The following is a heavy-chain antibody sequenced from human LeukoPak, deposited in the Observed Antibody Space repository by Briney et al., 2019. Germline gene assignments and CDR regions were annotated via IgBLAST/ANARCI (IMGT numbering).Heavy chain of an antibody. V-gene: IGHV4-39*01. CDR2: IYHSVTT. J-gene: IGHJ4*02. CDR3: ARRLGVETYFDY. D-gene: IGHD3-10*01. Sequence: SETLSLTCSVSGXSISSTGGYCFWDWIRQAPGKGLEWIGTIYHSVTTYYTTALKNRVALSVDTSRNPFSLRLTSVTAADTAVYYCARRLGVETYFDYWGQGILVTVSS. CDR1: GXSISSTGGYCF.